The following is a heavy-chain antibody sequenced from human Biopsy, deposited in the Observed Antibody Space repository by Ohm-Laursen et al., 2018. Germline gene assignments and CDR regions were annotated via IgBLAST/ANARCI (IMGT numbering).Heavy chain of an antibody. V-gene: IGHV4-34*01. CDR2: INHSGST. CDR1: GESFSGYY. CDR3: GRREVVITHDAFDT. D-gene: IGHD3-22*01. Sequence: GTLSLTCTVYGESFSGYYWTWIRQPPGKELEWIGEINHSGSTDYNPSLKSRVTILVDTSKNQFSLKLNSVTAADTAVYYCGRREVVITHDAFDTWGQGTMVTVSS. J-gene: IGHJ3*02.